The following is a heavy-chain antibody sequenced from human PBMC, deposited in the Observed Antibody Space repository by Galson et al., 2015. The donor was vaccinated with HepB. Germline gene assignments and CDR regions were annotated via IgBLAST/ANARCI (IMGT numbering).Heavy chain of an antibody. V-gene: IGHV3-30*03. Sequence: SLRLSCAASGFTFSSYGMHWVRQAPGKGLEWVAVISYDGSNKYYADSVKGRFTISRDNSKNTLYLQMNSLRAEDTAVYYCATDIVVVPALFSEDASDIWSQGTMVTVSS. CDR3: ATDIVVVPALFSEDASDI. J-gene: IGHJ3*02. CDR2: ISYDGSNK. D-gene: IGHD2-2*01. CDR1: GFTFSSYG.